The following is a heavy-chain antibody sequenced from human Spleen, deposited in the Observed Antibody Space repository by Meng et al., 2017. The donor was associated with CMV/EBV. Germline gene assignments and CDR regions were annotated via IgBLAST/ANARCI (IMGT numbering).Heavy chain of an antibody. D-gene: IGHD6-19*01. CDR1: GYTFTSYG. J-gene: IGHJ4*02. CDR3: ARGGGGSILLAGNYPPKY. V-gene: IGHV1-18*04. Sequence: ASVKVSCKASGYTFTSYGISWVRQAPGQGLEWMGWISAYNGNTNYAQKLQGRVTMTTDTSTSTAYMELRSLRSEDTAVYYCARGGGGSILLAGNYPPKYWGQGTLVTVSS. CDR2: ISAYNGNT.